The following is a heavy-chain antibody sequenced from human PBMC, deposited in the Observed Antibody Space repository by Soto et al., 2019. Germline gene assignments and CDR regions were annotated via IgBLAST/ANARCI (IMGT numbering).Heavy chain of an antibody. CDR2: IFPMYGTP. J-gene: IGHJ3*02. D-gene: IGHD4-17*01. CDR3: ARDYGYPIQECAAVDM. V-gene: IGHV1-69*01. Sequence: QVLLVQSGAEVKKPGSSLKVSCKASGGALSRYAISWVRQAPGQGLVWVGGIFPMYGTPVYAQKLQGRVTLTADEATTTAYMELSGLRSEDTAFDYCARDYGYPIQECAAVDMWDQGTIATVSS. CDR1: GGALSRYA.